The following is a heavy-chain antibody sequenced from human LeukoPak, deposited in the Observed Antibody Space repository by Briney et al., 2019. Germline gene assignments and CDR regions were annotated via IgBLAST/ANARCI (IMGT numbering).Heavy chain of an antibody. V-gene: IGHV7-4-1*02. CDR3: ARGGGITIFGVVITHFDY. Sequence: ASVKVSCKASGYTFTSYAMNWVRQAPGQGLEWMGWMNTNTGNPTYAQGFTGRFVFSLDTSVSTAYLQISSLKAEDTAVYYCARGGGITIFGVVITHFDYWGQGTLVTVSS. CDR1: GYTFTSYA. D-gene: IGHD3-3*01. CDR2: MNTNTGNP. J-gene: IGHJ4*02.